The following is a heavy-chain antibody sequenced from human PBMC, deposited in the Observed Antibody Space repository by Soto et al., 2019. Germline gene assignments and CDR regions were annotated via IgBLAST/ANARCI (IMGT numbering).Heavy chain of an antibody. CDR1: GFSLSNDKMG. D-gene: IGHD2-15*01. V-gene: IGHV2-26*01. J-gene: IGHJ6*02. CDR2: IFSNDEK. Sequence: QVTLKASGPVLVKPTETLTLTCTVSGFSLSNDKMGVSWIRQPPGKALEWLAHIFSNDEKSYNTSLKTRLTISKDTSKSQVVLFMTNMDPVDTATYYCARIRRDVVYVSDAVFHYHGMGVWGQGTTVTVSS. CDR3: ARIRRDVVYVSDAVFHYHGMGV.